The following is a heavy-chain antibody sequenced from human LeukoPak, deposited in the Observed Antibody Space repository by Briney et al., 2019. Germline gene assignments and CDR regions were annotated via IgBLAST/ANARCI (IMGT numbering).Heavy chain of an antibody. CDR3: ARGTLKAAATDFDY. J-gene: IGHJ4*02. CDR2: INWNGGST. CDR1: GCTFDDYG. Sequence: GGSLILSCAASGCTFDDYGMSWVRQAPGKGLEWVSGINWNGGSTGYADSVKGRFTISRDNAKNSLYLQMNSLRAEDTALYYCARGTLKAAATDFDYWGQGTLVTVSS. D-gene: IGHD6-13*01. V-gene: IGHV3-20*04.